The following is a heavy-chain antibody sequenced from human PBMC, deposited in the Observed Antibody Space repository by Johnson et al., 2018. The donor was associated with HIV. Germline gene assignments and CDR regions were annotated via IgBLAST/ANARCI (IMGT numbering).Heavy chain of an antibody. CDR3: ARGGYDAFDI. J-gene: IGHJ3*02. CDR2: IKQDGSEK. V-gene: IGHV3-7*03. D-gene: IGHD3-22*01. CDR1: GFMFGSYW. Sequence: EVQLVESGGGLVQVGGSLRLSCEVSGFMFGSYWMSWVRQAPGKGLEWVADIKQDGSEKYYVDSVKGRFTISRDNDKNSLYLQMNSLRAEDTAVYYCARGGYDAFDIWGQGTMVTVSS.